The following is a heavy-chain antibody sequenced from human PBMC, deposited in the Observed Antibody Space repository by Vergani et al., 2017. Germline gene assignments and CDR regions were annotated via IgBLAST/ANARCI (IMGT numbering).Heavy chain of an antibody. V-gene: IGHV4-38-2*01. D-gene: IGHD2-2*01. Sequence: QVQLQESGPGLVKPSETLSLTCAVSGYSISSGYYWGWIRQPPGTGLEWIGEINHSGSTNYNPSLKSRVTISVDTSKNQFSLKLSSVTAADTAVYYCARGRGVVVPAALRWFDPWGQGTLVTVSS. CDR2: INHSGST. CDR1: GYSISSGYY. J-gene: IGHJ5*02. CDR3: ARGRGVVVPAALRWFDP.